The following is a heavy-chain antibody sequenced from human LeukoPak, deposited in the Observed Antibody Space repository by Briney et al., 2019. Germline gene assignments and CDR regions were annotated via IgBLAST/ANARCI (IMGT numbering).Heavy chain of an antibody. CDR1: GFTVSSNY. Sequence: GGSLRLSCAASGFTVSSNYMSWVRQAPGKGLEWVSVIYSGGSTYYADSVKGRFTISRDNSKNTLYLQMNSLRAEDTAVYYCARESDVLYYFDYWGQGTLVTVSS. J-gene: IGHJ4*02. CDR2: IYSGGST. CDR3: ARESDVLYYFDY. V-gene: IGHV3-53*01.